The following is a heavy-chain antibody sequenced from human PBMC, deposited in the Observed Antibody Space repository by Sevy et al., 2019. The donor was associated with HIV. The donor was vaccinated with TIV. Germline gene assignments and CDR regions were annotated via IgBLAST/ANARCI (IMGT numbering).Heavy chain of an antibody. CDR1: GFTFSSYS. V-gene: IGHV3-21*01. D-gene: IGHD1-26*01. CDR3: ARDPSGSYDNDAFDI. J-gene: IGHJ3*02. Sequence: GGSLRLSCAASGFTFSSYSMNWVRQAPGKGLEWVSSISSSSSYIYYADLVKGRFTISRDNAKNSLYLQMNSLRAEDTAVYYCARDPSGSYDNDAFDIWGQGTMVTVSS. CDR2: ISSSSSYI.